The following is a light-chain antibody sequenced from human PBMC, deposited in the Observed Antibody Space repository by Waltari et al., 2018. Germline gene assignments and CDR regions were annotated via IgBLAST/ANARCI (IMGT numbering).Light chain of an antibody. Sequence: DIQMTQSPSPLSASVGDRITISCRASQTIRTYLNWYQQRPGGAPKILISAASTLRGGAPSRFSGSVSGTYFTLSISSLQSEDSAVYFCQQFNTGYSFGQGTKLEI. CDR3: QQFNTGYS. V-gene: IGKV1-39*01. CDR2: AAS. CDR1: QTIRTY. J-gene: IGKJ2*01.